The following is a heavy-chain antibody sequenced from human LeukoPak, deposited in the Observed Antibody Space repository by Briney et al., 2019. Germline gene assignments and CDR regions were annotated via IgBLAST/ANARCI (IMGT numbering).Heavy chain of an antibody. V-gene: IGHV3-74*01. D-gene: IGHD6-19*01. CDR3: ARVAVGGTRAFDI. CDR2: VLSDGSRI. Sequence: GGSLRLSCAASGFTFTKYGMHWVRQAPGKGVVWVSRVLSDGSRISYADSVKGRFTISRDNAKNTLYLQMDSLRAEDTAVYYCARVAVGGTRAFDIWGQGTTVTVSS. CDR1: GFTFTKYG. J-gene: IGHJ3*02.